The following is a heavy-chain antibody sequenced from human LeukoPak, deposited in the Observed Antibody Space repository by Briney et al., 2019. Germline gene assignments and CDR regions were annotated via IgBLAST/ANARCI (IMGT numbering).Heavy chain of an antibody. Sequence: GESLRLSCAGSGFIFSRYGMHWVRQAPGKGLEWVAVIWYDGSKKYYADSVKGRFTISRDNSKNTLYLEMNSLRAEDTAVYYCARDPSATSEGENRFDPWGQGTLVTVSP. J-gene: IGHJ5*02. CDR2: IWYDGSKK. CDR3: ARDPSATSEGENRFDP. V-gene: IGHV3-33*01. D-gene: IGHD5-12*01. CDR1: GFIFSRYG.